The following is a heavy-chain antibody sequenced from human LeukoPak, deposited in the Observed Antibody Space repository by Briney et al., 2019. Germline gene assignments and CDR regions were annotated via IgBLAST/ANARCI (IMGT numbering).Heavy chain of an antibody. V-gene: IGHV3-21*01. CDR1: GFTFSSYS. D-gene: IGHD3-9*01. CDR2: ISSSSSYI. CDR3: ARDTAGVLRYFDWLNDGMDV. Sequence: GGSLRLSCAASGFTFSSYSMNWVRQAPGKGLEWVSAISSSSSYIYYADSVKGRFTISRDNAKNSLYLQMNSLRAEDTAVYYCARDTAGVLRYFDWLNDGMDVWGQGTTVTVSS. J-gene: IGHJ6*02.